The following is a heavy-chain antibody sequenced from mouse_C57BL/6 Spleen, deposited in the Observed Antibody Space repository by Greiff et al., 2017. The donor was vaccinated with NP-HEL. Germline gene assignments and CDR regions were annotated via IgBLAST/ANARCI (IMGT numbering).Heavy chain of an antibody. CDR2: INPSTGGT. CDR3: ARGDWEGY. CDR1: GYSFTGYY. D-gene: IGHD4-1*01. Sequence: VQLKQSGPELVKPGASVKISCKASGYSFTGYYMNWVKQSPEKSLEWIGEINPSTGGTTYNQKFKAKATLTVDKSSSTAYMQLKSLTSEDSAVYYCARGDWEGYWGQGTSVTVSS. V-gene: IGHV1-42*01. J-gene: IGHJ4*01.